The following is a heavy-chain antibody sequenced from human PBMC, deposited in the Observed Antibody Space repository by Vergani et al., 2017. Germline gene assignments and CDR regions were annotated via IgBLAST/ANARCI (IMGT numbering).Heavy chain of an antibody. J-gene: IGHJ5*01. CDR1: GYSISRGFY. CDR2: MFHTGEA. Sequence: QIQLQESGPGLVKPSETLSLTCSVSGYSISRGFYWAWIRQTPEKGLEWIGGMFHTGEASNSPSFQSRVAFSMDTSKNRFSCQLTSVTSADTAVYCWGVIMVRSPRPDNWFDSWGRGTLVTVSS. V-gene: IGHV4-38-2*02. CDR3: GVIMVRSPRPDNWFDS. D-gene: IGHD3-16*02.